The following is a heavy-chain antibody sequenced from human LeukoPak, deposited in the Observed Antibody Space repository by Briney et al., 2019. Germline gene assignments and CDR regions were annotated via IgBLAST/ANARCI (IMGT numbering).Heavy chain of an antibody. J-gene: IGHJ2*01. Sequence: GGSLRLSCAASGFSFRTYDMSWVRQAPGKGLEWVSTISGSGDNTYYADSAKGRFTISRDNSKNTLNLQMNSLRAEDTAVYYCARSGKVVPTARNWYFDFWGRGTLVTVSS. CDR1: GFSFRTYD. CDR3: ARSGKVVPTARNWYFDF. CDR2: ISGSGDNT. D-gene: IGHD2-2*01. V-gene: IGHV3-23*01.